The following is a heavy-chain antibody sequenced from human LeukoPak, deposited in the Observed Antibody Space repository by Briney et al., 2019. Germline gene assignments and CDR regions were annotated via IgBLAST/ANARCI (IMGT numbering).Heavy chain of an antibody. CDR2: INPNSGGT. CDR3: VPRKEWSCYMDV. V-gene: IGHV1-2*02. D-gene: IGHD3-3*01. J-gene: IGHJ6*03. CDR1: GYTFTGYY. Sequence: ASVKVSCKASGYTFTGYYMHWVRQAPGQGLEWMGWINPNSGGTNYAQKFQGRVTMTRDTSISTAYMELSSLRSEDTAVYYCVPRKEWSCYMDVWGKGTTVTVSS.